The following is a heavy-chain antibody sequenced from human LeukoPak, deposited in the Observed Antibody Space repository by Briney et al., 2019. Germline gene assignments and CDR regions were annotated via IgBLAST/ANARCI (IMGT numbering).Heavy chain of an antibody. CDR3: AIAAAATEAFDI. Sequence: GGSLRLSCSASAFTFSSYGIHWVRQAPGKGLEYVSAISSNGGRTYYADSVKGRFTISRDNSKKALFLQMSSLRAEDTAVYYCAIAAAATEAFDIWGQGTMVTVSS. CDR1: AFTFSSYG. V-gene: IGHV3-64D*06. J-gene: IGHJ3*02. D-gene: IGHD6-13*01. CDR2: ISSNGGRT.